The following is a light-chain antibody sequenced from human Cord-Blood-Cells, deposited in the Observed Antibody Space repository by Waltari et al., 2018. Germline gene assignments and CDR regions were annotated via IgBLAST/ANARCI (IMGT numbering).Light chain of an antibody. CDR1: QNVSSN. CDR3: HQYNNWPPYT. J-gene: IGKJ2*01. CDR2: GAS. Sequence: EIVMTQSPATLSVSPGERATLSCRASQNVSSNLAWYQQKPGQAPRLLIYGASTRASGIPARFSGSGSGTEFTLTISSLQSEDFAVYYCHQYNNWPPYTFGQGTKLEIK. V-gene: IGKV3-15*01.